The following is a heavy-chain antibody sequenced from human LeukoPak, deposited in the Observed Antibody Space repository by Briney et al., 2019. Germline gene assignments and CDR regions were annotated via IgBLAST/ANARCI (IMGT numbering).Heavy chain of an antibody. D-gene: IGHD1-26*01. CDR1: GYTFTSYY. V-gene: IGHV1-46*01. Sequence: GSSVKVSCKASGYTFTSYYMHWVRQAPGQGLEWMGIINPSGGSTSYAQKFQGRVTMTRDMSTSTVYMELSSQRSEDTAVYYCARGEPQSAFDIWGQGTMVTVSS. CDR3: ARGEPQSAFDI. J-gene: IGHJ3*02. CDR2: INPSGGST.